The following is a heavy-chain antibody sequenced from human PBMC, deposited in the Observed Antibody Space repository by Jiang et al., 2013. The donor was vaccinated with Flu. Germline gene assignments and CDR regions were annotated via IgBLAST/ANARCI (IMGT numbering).Heavy chain of an antibody. CDR3: ARDTQVVTSNDPLDI. CDR1: GYSFTLYG. D-gene: IGHD3-22*01. V-gene: IGHV1-18*01. J-gene: IGHJ3*02. Sequence: SGAEVKKPGASVKVSCKASGYSFTLYGISWVRQAPGQGLEWMGWISPHNDDTNYAPKFQGRVTMTTDTSTTTAYMELRSLRSGDTAVYYCARDTQVVTSNDPLDIWGQGTSVTVSS. CDR2: ISPHNDDT.